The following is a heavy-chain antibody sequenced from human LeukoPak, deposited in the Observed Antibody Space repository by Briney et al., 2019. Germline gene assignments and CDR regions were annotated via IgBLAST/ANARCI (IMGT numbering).Heavy chain of an antibody. J-gene: IGHJ6*02. CDR3: AKDLGYCSSTSCYIVYYGMDV. D-gene: IGHD2-2*02. CDR2: ISGSGVST. CDR1: GFTFSSYA. V-gene: IGHV3-23*01. Sequence: GGSLRLSCAASGFTFSSYAMSWVRQAPGKGLEWVSAISGSGVSTYYADSVKGRITISRDNPKNTLYLQMNSLRAEDTAVYYCAKDLGYCSSTSCYIVYYGMDVWGQGTTVTVSS.